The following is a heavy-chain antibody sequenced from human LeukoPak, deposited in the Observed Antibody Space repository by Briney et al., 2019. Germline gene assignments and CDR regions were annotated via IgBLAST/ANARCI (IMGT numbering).Heavy chain of an antibody. CDR2: ISHSGST. CDR3: ARGGIIGTTNNWFDP. D-gene: IGHD1-20*01. V-gene: IGHV4-34*01. J-gene: IGHJ5*02. CDR1: GGSFSGFY. Sequence: PSETLSLTCAVYGGSFSGFYWSWLRQPPGQGLEWIGEISHSGSTYYNPSLKSRITMSVDTSENQFSLRLGSVTAADTAIYYCARGGIIGTTNNWFDPWGQATLVTVSS.